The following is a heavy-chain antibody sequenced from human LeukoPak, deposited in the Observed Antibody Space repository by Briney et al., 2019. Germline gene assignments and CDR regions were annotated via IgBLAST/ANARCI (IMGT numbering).Heavy chain of an antibody. CDR3: ARNKVVPIIEYYFDY. D-gene: IGHD5-12*01. J-gene: IGHJ4*02. V-gene: IGHV1-18*01. CDR1: GYTFTSYD. Sequence: ASVKVSCKASGYTFTSYDINWVRQATGQGLEWMGWMNPNSGNTNYAQKLQGRVTMTTDTSTSTAYMELRSLRSDDTAVYYCARNKVVPIIEYYFDYWGQGTLVTVSS. CDR2: MNPNSGNT.